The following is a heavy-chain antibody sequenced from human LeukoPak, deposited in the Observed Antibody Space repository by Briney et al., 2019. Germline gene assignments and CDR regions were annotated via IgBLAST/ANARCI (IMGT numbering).Heavy chain of an antibody. D-gene: IGHD3-22*01. CDR3: TTDLPYDSSGYQP. CDR1: GFTFSNAW. J-gene: IGHJ5*02. CDR2: IKSKTDGGTT. V-gene: IGHV3-15*01. Sequence: PGGSLRLSCAASGFTFSNAWMSWVRQAPGKGLEWVGRIKSKTDGGTTDYAAPVKGRFTISRDDSKNTLYRQMNSLKTEDTAVYYCTTDLPYDSSGYQPWGQGTLVTVSS.